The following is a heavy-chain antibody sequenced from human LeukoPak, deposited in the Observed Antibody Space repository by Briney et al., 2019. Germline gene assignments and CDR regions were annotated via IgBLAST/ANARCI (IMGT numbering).Heavy chain of an antibody. CDR1: GYTFTSYD. CDR2: MNPNSGNT. J-gene: IGHJ6*03. CDR3: ARGLEAVAGWWQTYYYYMDV. V-gene: IGHV1-8*01. D-gene: IGHD6-19*01. Sequence: ASVKVSCKASGYTFTSYDINWVRQATGQGLEWMGWMNPNSGNTGYAQKFQGRVTMTRNTSISTAYMELNSLRAEDTAVYYCARGLEAVAGWWQTYYYYMDVWGKGTTVTVSS.